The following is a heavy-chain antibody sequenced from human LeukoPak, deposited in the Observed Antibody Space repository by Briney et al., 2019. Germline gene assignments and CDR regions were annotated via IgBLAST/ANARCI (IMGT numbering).Heavy chain of an antibody. CDR3: ARYSSNTVTTGAFDI. V-gene: IGHV3-33*01. CDR1: GFTFSNYG. J-gene: IGHJ3*02. D-gene: IGHD1-14*01. Sequence: PGESLRLSCAASGFTFSNYGMHWVRQAPGKGLEWVAVIWYDGSNKYYVDSVKGRFTISRDNSKNTVYLQMNSLRDEDTAVYYCARYSSNTVTTGAFDIWGQGTMVTVSS. CDR2: IWYDGSNK.